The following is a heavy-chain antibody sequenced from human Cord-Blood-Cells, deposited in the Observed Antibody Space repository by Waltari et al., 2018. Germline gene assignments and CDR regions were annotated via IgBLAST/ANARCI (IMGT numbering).Heavy chain of an antibody. CDR1: GYTFTGSY. D-gene: IGHD3-16*01. CDR3: ARAPVGDGNAFDI. Sequence: QVQLVQSGAEVKKPGASVKVSCKASGYTFTGSYMHWVRPAPGQGLEWMGWINPNSGGTNYAQKFQGWVTMTRDTSISTAYMELSRLRSDDTAVYYCARAPVGDGNAFDIWGQGTMVTVSS. CDR2: INPNSGGT. J-gene: IGHJ3*02. V-gene: IGHV1-2*04.